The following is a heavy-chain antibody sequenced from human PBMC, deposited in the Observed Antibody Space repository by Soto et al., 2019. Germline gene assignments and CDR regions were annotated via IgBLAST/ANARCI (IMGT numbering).Heavy chain of an antibody. Sequence: ASVKVSCKVSGYTLTELSMHWVRQAPGKGLEWMGGFDPEDGETIYAQKFQGRVTMTEDTSTDTAYMELSSLRSEDTAVYYCATYDILTGPKFSQFDYWGQGTLVTVSS. D-gene: IGHD3-9*01. J-gene: IGHJ4*02. V-gene: IGHV1-24*01. CDR1: GYTLTELS. CDR2: FDPEDGET. CDR3: ATYDILTGPKFSQFDY.